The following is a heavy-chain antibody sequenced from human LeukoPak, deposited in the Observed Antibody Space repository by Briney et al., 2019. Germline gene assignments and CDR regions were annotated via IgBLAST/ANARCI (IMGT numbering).Heavy chain of an antibody. J-gene: IGHJ4*02. CDR3: ARGDDCSSTSCPIDY. CDR2: ISYDGSNK. V-gene: IGHV3-30-3*01. Sequence: PGGSLRLSCVASGFTFSSYAMHWVRQAPGKGLEWVAVISYDGSNKYYADSVKGRFTISRDNSKNTLYLQMNSLRAEDTAVYYCARGDDCSSTSCPIDYWGQGTLVTVSS. D-gene: IGHD2-2*01. CDR1: GFTFSSYA.